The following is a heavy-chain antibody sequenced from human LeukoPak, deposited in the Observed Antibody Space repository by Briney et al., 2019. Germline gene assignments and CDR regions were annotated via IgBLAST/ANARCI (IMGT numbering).Heavy chain of an antibody. CDR1: GFTFSTYW. Sequence: GGSLRLSCAASGFTFSTYWMSWVRQTPGKGLEWVANIKQDGSEKYYVDSVKGRFTISRDNATNSLYLQMNSLRAEDRAVYYCATYFGSETYYIPYNYHYMDVWGKGTTVPVSS. J-gene: IGHJ6*03. CDR3: ATYFGSETYYIPYNYHYMDV. CDR2: IKQDGSEK. V-gene: IGHV3-7*01. D-gene: IGHD3-10*01.